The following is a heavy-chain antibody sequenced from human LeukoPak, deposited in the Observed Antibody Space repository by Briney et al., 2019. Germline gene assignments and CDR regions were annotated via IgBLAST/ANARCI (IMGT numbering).Heavy chain of an antibody. V-gene: IGHV4-30-4*08. Sequence: SQTLSLTCTVSGGSISSGDYYWSWIRQPPGKGLEWIGYIYYSGSTYYNPSLKSRVTISVDTSKNQFALKLSSVTAADTAVYYCARYCSSTSCYDYRGQGTLVTVSS. D-gene: IGHD2-2*01. CDR3: ARYCSSTSCYDY. CDR1: GGSISSGDYY. CDR2: IYYSGST. J-gene: IGHJ4*02.